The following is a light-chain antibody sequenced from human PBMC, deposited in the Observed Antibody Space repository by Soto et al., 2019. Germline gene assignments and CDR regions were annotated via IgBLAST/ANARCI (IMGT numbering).Light chain of an antibody. V-gene: IGKV4-1*01. J-gene: IGKJ5*01. Sequence: DMVMTQSPDSLAVSLGERATINCKSSQSVLYSSNNKNYLAWYQQKPGQPPKLLIYWASTRESGVPDRFSGSGSGTDLTLTISSLQAEDVAVYYFQQYDSIPVTFGHGTRLEIK. CDR1: QSVLYSSNNKNY. CDR2: WAS. CDR3: QQYDSIPVT.